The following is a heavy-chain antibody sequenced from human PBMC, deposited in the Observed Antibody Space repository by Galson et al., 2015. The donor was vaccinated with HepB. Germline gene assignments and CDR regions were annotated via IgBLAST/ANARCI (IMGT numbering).Heavy chain of an antibody. D-gene: IGHD1-1*01. V-gene: IGHV3-48*04. CDR2: ISSSSSTI. CDR1: GFTFSSYA. Sequence: SLRLSCAASGFTFSSYAMHWVRQAPGKGLEWVSYISSSSSTIYYADSVKGRFTISRDNAKNSLYLQMNSLRAEDTAVYYCARKGGRYDPDYWGQGTLVTVSS. CDR3: ARKGGRYDPDY. J-gene: IGHJ4*02.